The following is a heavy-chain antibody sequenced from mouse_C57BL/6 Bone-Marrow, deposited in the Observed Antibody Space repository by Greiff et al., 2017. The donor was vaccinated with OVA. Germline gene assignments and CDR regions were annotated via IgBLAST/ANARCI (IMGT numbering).Heavy chain of an antibody. J-gene: IGHJ1*03. D-gene: IGHD1-1*01. CDR2: ISDGGSYT. Sequence: EVMLVESGGGLVKPGGSLKLSCAASGFTFSSYAMSWVRQTPEKRLEWVATISDGGSYTYYPANVTGRFTISRDKAKNNLYLQMSHLKSEDTAMYYCAREDYGSSYLYWYFDVWGTGTTVTVSS. CDR3: AREDYGSSYLYWYFDV. V-gene: IGHV5-4*01. CDR1: GFTFSSYA.